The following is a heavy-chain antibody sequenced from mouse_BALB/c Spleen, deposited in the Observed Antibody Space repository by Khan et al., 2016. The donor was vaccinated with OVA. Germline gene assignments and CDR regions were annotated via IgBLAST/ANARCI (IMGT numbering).Heavy chain of an antibody. Sequence: EVELVESGGDLVKPGGSLKLSCAASGFTFSTYGMSWVRQTPDKRLEWVATISSGGSYTYYPDSVKGRFTIPRDNAKNTLNLQMRSLKSADTAMYYCTRLAYYYNSEGFAYWGQGTLVTVSA. CDR1: GFTFSTYG. CDR2: ISSGGSYT. J-gene: IGHJ3*01. CDR3: TRLAYYYNSEGFAY. V-gene: IGHV5-6*01. D-gene: IGHD1-1*01.